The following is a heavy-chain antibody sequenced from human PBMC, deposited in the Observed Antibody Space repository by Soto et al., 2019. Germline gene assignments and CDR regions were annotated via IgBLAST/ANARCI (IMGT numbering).Heavy chain of an antibody. V-gene: IGHV3-23*01. CDR1: GXTVSSYS. Sequence: GSLRLSCAASGXTVSSYSMGWVRRAPGKGLEWVSAISGSGGSTYYADSVKGPFTISRDNSHNTLYLQMNRLRPEDTAVYYCAKVDTAMVLDAFDIWGQGTMVTVSS. CDR3: AKVDTAMVLDAFDI. D-gene: IGHD5-18*01. CDR2: ISGSGGST. J-gene: IGHJ3*02.